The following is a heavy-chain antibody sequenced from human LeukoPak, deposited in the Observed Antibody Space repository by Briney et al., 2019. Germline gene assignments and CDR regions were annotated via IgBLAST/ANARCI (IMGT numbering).Heavy chain of an antibody. CDR2: IYPSGTT. CDR1: RYSISNDYY. D-gene: IGHD2-2*01. V-gene: IGHV4-38-2*01. J-gene: IGHJ4*02. Sequence: SETLSLTSAVSRYSISNDYYWGWIRQPPGRGLEWIGSIYPSGTTYYNPSLKSRVAMSVDTSKNQFSLKLTSVTAADTAVYYCARGIDYQLPTRYYFDYWGQGTLVTVSS. CDR3: ARGIDYQLPTRYYFDY.